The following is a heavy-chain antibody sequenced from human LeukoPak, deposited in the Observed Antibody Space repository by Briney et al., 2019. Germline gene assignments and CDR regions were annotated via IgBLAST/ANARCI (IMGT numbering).Heavy chain of an antibody. J-gene: IGHJ4*02. V-gene: IGHV3-23*01. CDR3: AKDRGSIAVAGIDY. CDR1: GFTFSSYS. CDR2: ISGTVGNT. D-gene: IGHD6-19*01. Sequence: GVSLRLSCAASGFTFSSYSMSWVRQAPGKGLEGGSAISGTVGNTYYADSVKGRFTISRDNSKNTLYLQMNSLRAEDTAVYYCAKDRGSIAVAGIDYWGQGTLVTVSS.